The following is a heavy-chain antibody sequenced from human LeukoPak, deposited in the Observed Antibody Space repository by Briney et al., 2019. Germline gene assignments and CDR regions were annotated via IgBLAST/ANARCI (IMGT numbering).Heavy chain of an antibody. D-gene: IGHD2-2*01. J-gene: IGHJ4*02. Sequence: GGSLRLSCAASGFTFSSYAMSWVRQAPGKGLEWVSGMSGSGSSTYYADSVKGRFTISRDNAKNTLYLQINSLRAEDTAVYYCAKSRTGCSNTSCYAISFVYWGQGTLVTVSS. CDR3: AKSRTGCSNTSCYAISFVY. CDR1: GFTFSSYA. V-gene: IGHV3-23*01. CDR2: MSGSGSST.